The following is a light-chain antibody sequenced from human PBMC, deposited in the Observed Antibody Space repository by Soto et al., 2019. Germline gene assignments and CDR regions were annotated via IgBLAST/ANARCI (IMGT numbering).Light chain of an antibody. CDR2: DVS. V-gene: IGLV2-14*03. CDR3: SSYTSSSTLEI. J-gene: IGLJ2*01. CDR1: SSDVGGYDY. Sequence: QSALTQPASVSGSPGQSITISCTGTSSDVGGYDYVSWYQQHPGKAPKLMIYDVSNRPSGVSNRFSGSKSGNTASLTISGLQAEDAAYYYCSSYTSSSTLEIFGGGTKLTVL.